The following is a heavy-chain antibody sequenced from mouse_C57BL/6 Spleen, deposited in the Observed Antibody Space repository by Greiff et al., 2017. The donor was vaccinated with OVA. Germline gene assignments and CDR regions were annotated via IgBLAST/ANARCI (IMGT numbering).Heavy chain of an antibody. V-gene: IGHV5-17*01. J-gene: IGHJ3*01. CDR3: ARRTAY. CDR1: GFTFSDYG. CDR2: ISSGSSTI. Sequence: EVKLMESGGGLVKPGGSLKLSCAASGFTFSDYGMHWVRQAPEEGLEWVAYISSGSSTIYYADTVKGRFTISRDNAKNTLFLQMTSLRSEDTAMYYCARRTAYWGQGTLVTVSA.